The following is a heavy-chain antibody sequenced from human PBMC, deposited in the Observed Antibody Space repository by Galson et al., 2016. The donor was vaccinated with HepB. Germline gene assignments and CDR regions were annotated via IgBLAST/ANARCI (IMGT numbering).Heavy chain of an antibody. CDR1: GDSVSSNSAS. CDR2: TYYRSKWNI. CDR3: ARGGVLGDWFDP. D-gene: IGHD3-16*01. J-gene: IGHJ5*02. Sequence: CAISGDSVSSNSASWNWIRQSPSRGLEWLGRTYYRSKWNIDYAVSLKSRIIITPDTSKNQFSLQLNSVTPEDTAVYYCARGGVLGDWFDPWGQGTLVTVSS. V-gene: IGHV6-1*01.